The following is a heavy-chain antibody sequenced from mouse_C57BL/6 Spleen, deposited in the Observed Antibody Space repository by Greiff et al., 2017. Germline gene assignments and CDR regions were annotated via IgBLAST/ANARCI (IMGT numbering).Heavy chain of an antibody. Sequence: DVMLVESGEGLVKPGGSLKLSCAASGFTFSSYAMSWVRQTPEKRLEWVAYLSSGGDYLYYADTVTGRFTISRDNDRNTLSLQMSSLKSEDTAMYYCTRRVRQDFYVWGTGTTVTVSS. D-gene: IGHD2-14*01. CDR3: TRRVRQDFYV. J-gene: IGHJ1*03. V-gene: IGHV5-9-1*02. CDR1: GFTFSSYA. CDR2: LSSGGDYL.